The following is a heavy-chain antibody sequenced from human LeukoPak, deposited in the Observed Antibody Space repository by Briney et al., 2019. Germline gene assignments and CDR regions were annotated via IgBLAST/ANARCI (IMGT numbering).Heavy chain of an antibody. CDR1: GYTFTSYD. V-gene: IGHV1-8*01. CDR2: MNPNSGNT. Sequence: ASVKVSCKASGYTFTSYDINWVRQATGQGLEWMGWMNPNSGNTGYAQKFQGRVTMTRDTSTSTIYMDLSSLKSEDTAVYYCARDSEEVSALDYWGQGTLVTVSS. CDR3: ARDSEEVSALDY. J-gene: IGHJ4*02. D-gene: IGHD5/OR15-5a*01.